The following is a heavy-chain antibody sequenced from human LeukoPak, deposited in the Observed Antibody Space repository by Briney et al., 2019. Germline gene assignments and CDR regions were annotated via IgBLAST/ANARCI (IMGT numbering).Heavy chain of an antibody. V-gene: IGHV4-61*01. CDR1: GGSVSSGSYY. Sequence: PSETLSLTCTVFGGSVSSGSYYWNWIRQPPGKGLEWIGYIYYSGSTNYNPSLKSRVTISVDTSKNQFSLKLSSVTAADTAVYYCARENDAFDIWGQGTMVTVSS. CDR2: IYYSGST. CDR3: ARENDAFDI. J-gene: IGHJ3*02.